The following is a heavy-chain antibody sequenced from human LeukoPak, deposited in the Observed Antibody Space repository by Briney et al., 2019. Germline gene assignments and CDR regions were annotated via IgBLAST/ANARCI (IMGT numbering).Heavy chain of an antibody. V-gene: IGHV4-59*01. CDR3: ARGATHGAY. D-gene: IGHD3-10*01. J-gene: IGHJ4*02. CDR1: GGSISSYY. CDR2: IYYSGSP. Sequence: SETLSLTCTVSGGSISSYYWSWIRQPPGKELEWIGYIYYSGSPNYNPSLKSRVTISLDTSKNLFSLKLSSVTAADTAVYYCARGATHGAYWGQGTLVTVSS.